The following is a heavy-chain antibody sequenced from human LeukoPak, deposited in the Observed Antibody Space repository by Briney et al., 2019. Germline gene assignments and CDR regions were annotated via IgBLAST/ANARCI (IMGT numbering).Heavy chain of an antibody. J-gene: IGHJ4*02. CDR2: IRYDGSNK. D-gene: IGHD3-10*01. CDR3: AKDLVLLWFGESPGRDY. CDR1: GFTFSSYG. Sequence: GGSLRLSCAASGFTFSSYGMHWVRQAPGKGLEWVAFIRYDGSNKYYADSVKGRFTISRDNSKNTLYLQMNSLRAEDTAVYYCAKDLVLLWFGESPGRDYWGQGTLVTVSS. V-gene: IGHV3-30*02.